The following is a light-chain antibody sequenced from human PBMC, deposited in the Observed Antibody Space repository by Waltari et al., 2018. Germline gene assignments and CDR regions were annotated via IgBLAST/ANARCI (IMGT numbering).Light chain of an antibody. Sequence: EIVMTQSPATLSVSPGERSTLSCRASPRVSSNVAWYPQKPGQAPRLLIYGASTRATGIPARFSGSGSGTEFTLTISSLQSEDFAVYYCQQYNNWPPVTFGGGTKVEIK. V-gene: IGKV3-15*01. J-gene: IGKJ4*01. CDR1: PRVSSN. CDR2: GAS. CDR3: QQYNNWPPVT.